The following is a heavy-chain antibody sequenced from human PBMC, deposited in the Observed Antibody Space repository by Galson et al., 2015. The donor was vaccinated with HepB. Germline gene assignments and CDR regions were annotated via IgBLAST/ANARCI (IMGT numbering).Heavy chain of an antibody. Sequence: SLRLSCAASGFTFSSYAMHWVRQAPGKGLEYVSAISSNGGSTYYADSVKGRFTISRDNSKNTLYLQMSSLRAEDTAVYYCVKDRYSSYVLGSDWFDPWGQGTLVTVSS. V-gene: IGHV3-64D*06. J-gene: IGHJ5*02. CDR1: GFTFSSYA. D-gene: IGHD6-13*01. CDR2: ISSNGGST. CDR3: VKDRYSSYVLGSDWFDP.